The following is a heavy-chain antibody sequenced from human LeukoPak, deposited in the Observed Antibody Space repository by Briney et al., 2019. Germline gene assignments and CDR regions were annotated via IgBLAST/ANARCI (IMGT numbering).Heavy chain of an antibody. D-gene: IGHD6-6*01. J-gene: IGHJ4*02. CDR2: IYSGGST. CDR1: GFTVSSNY. Sequence: GGSLRLSCAASGFTVSSNYMSWVRQAPGKGLEWVSVIYSGGSTYYADSVKGRFTISRDNSKNTLYLQMNSLRAEDTAVYYRARAYSSSSGQDYWGQGTLVTVSS. CDR3: ARAYSSSSGQDY. V-gene: IGHV3-66*01.